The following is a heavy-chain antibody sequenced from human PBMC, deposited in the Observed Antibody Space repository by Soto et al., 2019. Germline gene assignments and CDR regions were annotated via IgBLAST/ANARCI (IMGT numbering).Heavy chain of an antibody. CDR2: ISATTPNT. CDR3: ARDWNLDQ. Sequence: VQLLESGGGLVQPGGSLRLSCAASGFIFKNFPMNWVRQAPGKGLEWVSTISATTPNTYYADSVKGRFTISRDNSKNTLYLQMTSLTAEDTAVYYCARDWNLDQWGQGTLV. D-gene: IGHD1-1*01. V-gene: IGHV3-23*01. CDR1: GFIFKNFP. J-gene: IGHJ4*02.